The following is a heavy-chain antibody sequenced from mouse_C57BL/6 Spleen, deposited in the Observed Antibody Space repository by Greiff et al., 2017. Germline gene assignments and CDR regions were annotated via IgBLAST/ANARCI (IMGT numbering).Heavy chain of an antibody. J-gene: IGHJ2*01. V-gene: IGHV1-80*01. Sequence: VQLQQSGAELVKPGASVKISCKASGYAFSSYWMNWVKQRPGKGLEWIGQIYPGDGDTNYHGKFKGKATLTADKSSSTAYMQLSSLTSEDSAVYYCGRWETAQAMDYFDYWGQGTTLTVSS. CDR3: GRWETAQAMDYFDY. CDR1: GYAFSSYW. D-gene: IGHD3-2*02. CDR2: IYPGDGDT.